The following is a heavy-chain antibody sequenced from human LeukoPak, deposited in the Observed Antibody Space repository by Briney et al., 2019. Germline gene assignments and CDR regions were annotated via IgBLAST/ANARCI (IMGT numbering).Heavy chain of an antibody. D-gene: IGHD1-26*01. J-gene: IGHJ6*02. V-gene: IGHV3-30*18. Sequence: PGGSLRLSCAASGFTFSSYGMHWVRQAPGKGLEWVAVISYDGSNKYYADSVKGRFTISRDNSKNTLYLQMNSLRAEDTAVYYCAKGIVGATRHYYYGMDVWGQGTTVTVSS. CDR1: GFTFSSYG. CDR2: ISYDGSNK. CDR3: AKGIVGATRHYYYGMDV.